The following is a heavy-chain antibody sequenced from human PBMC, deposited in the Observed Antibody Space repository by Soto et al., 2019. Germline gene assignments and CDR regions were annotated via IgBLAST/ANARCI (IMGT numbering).Heavy chain of an antibody. CDR3: ARGYGSGSYYNPWYYYYYMDV. D-gene: IGHD3-10*01. J-gene: IGHJ6*03. CDR2: MNPNSGNT. CDR1: GYTFTSYD. Sequence: QVQLVQSGAEVKKPVASVKVSCKASGYTFTSYDINWVRQATGQGLEWMGWMNPNSGNTGYAQKFQGRVTMTRNTSISTAYMELSSLRSEDTAVYYCARGYGSGSYYNPWYYYYYMDVWGKGTTVTVSS. V-gene: IGHV1-8*01.